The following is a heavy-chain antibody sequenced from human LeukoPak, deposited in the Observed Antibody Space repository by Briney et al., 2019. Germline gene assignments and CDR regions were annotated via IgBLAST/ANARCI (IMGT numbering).Heavy chain of an antibody. Sequence: PSETLSLTCTVSGGSISSSSYYWGWIRQPPGKGLEWIGTISYSGSTYYSPSLKSRLTISVDTSKNQFSLKLSSVTAADTAVYYCARDSGTTGEVKFDSWGQGTLVTVSS. CDR1: GGSISSSSYY. J-gene: IGHJ5*01. CDR2: ISYSGST. CDR3: ARDSGTTGEVKFDS. D-gene: IGHD3-10*01. V-gene: IGHV4-39*07.